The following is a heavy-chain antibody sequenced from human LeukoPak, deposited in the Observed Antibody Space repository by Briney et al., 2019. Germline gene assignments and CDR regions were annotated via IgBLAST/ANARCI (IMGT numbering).Heavy chain of an antibody. CDR2: SNAGNGNT. V-gene: IGHV1-3*02. D-gene: IGHD6-13*01. CDR1: GYTFTSYA. CDR3: ARDPTLYSSSWYFDY. Sequence: AASVKVSCEASGYTFTSYAMHWVRQAPGQRLEWMGWSNAGNGNTKYSQEFQGRVTITRDTSASTAYMELSSLRSEDTAVYYCARDPTLYSSSWYFDYWGQGTLVTVSS. J-gene: IGHJ4*02.